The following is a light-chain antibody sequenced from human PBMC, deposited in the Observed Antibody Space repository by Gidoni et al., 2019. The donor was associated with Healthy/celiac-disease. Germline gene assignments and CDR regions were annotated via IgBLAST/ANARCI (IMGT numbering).Light chain of an antibody. J-gene: IGKJ3*01. CDR2: AAS. Sequence: AIRMTQSPSSFSASTGDRVTITCRASQGISSYLAWYQQKPGKAPKLLIYAASTLQSGVPSRFSGSGSGTDFTLTISCLQSEDFATYYCQQYYSDPLFXPXTKVDIK. CDR1: QGISSY. V-gene: IGKV1-8*01. CDR3: QQYYSDPL.